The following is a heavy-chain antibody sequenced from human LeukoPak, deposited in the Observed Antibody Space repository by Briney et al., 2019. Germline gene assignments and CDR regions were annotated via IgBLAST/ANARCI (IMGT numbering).Heavy chain of an antibody. Sequence: VASVKVSCKASGYTFTSYYMHWVRQAPGQGLEWMGIINPSGGSTSYAQKFQGRVTMTRDTSTSTVYMELSSLRSVDTAVYYCARPSLYCSSTSCLFDYWGQGTLVTVSS. CDR3: ARPSLYCSSTSCLFDY. J-gene: IGHJ4*02. D-gene: IGHD2-2*01. V-gene: IGHV1-46*01. CDR2: INPSGGST. CDR1: GYTFTSYY.